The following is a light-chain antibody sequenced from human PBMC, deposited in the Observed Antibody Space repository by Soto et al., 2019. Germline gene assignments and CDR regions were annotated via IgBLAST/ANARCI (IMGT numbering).Light chain of an antibody. Sequence: QSYLTQPASVSGSPGQSIAISCIGVRTDGDGHDYVSWYQQHPGQAPQLIIYDVYNRPSGVSDRFSGSKSGNTASLVISGLQAEDEADYFCTSYTAISPFDVFGAGTKLTVL. CDR2: DVY. CDR1: RTDGDGHDY. CDR3: TSYTAISPFDV. J-gene: IGLJ1*01. V-gene: IGLV2-14*03.